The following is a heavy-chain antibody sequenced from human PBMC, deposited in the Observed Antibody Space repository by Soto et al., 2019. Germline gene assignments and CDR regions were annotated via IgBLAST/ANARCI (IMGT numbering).Heavy chain of an antibody. CDR3: TRQNDYETPAVM. CDR1: GFTFSGSA. CDR2: IRSKAHGYVT. Sequence: GGSLRLSCAASGFTFSGSAMHWVRQASGKGLEWVGRIRSKAHGYVTIYAASVKGSFTISRDDSKNTQYLQMNSLKTEDTALYYCTRQNDYETPAVMWGQGTLVTVSS. V-gene: IGHV3-73*01. J-gene: IGHJ4*03. D-gene: IGHD4-17*01.